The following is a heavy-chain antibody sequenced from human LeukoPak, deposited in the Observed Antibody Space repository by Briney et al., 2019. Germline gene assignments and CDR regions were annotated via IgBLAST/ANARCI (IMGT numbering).Heavy chain of an antibody. CDR1: GGSINSYW. V-gene: IGHV4-4*07. D-gene: IGHD3-10*01. CDR2: IYTTGRT. Sequence: PSESLSLTCSVSGGSINSYWWSWIRQPAGKGLEFLGRIYTTGRTNYNPSLKSRVTISVDTSKNQFSLKLSSVTAADTAVYYCARPGYGSFDAFDIWGQGTMVTVAS. J-gene: IGHJ3*02. CDR3: ARPGYGSFDAFDI.